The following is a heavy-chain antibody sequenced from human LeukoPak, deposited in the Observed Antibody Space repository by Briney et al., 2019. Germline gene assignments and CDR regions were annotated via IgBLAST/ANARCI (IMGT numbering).Heavy chain of an antibody. J-gene: IGHJ4*02. CDR3: AKSGYNRFDY. CDR1: GFTFSSYA. CDR2: FSGSGGDT. V-gene: IGHV3-23*01. Sequence: GGSLRLSCAASGFTFSSYAMSWVRQAPGKGLEWVSAFSGSGGDTYYADSVKGRFTISRDNSKNTLYLQMNSLKAEDTAVYYCAKSGYNRFDYWGQGTLVTVSS. D-gene: IGHD5-24*01.